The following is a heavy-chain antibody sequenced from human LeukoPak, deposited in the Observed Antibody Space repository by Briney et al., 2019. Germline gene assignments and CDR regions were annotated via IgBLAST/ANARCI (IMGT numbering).Heavy chain of an antibody. CDR2: MYHSGRT. Sequence: KPSETLSLTCAVSGYSISSGYYWGWIRQPPGKGLEWIGSMYHSGRTSYNPSLKSRVTISVHTSKNQLSLKLNSVTAADTAVYYCARSDFWSGFDYWGQGTLVIVSS. CDR1: GYSISSGYY. J-gene: IGHJ4*02. CDR3: ARSDFWSGFDY. V-gene: IGHV4-38-2*01. D-gene: IGHD3-3*01.